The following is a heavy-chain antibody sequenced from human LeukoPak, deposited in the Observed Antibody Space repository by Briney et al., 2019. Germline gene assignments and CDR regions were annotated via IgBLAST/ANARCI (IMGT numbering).Heavy chain of an antibody. V-gene: IGHV3-13*04. CDR2: IGTAGDT. CDR1: GFTFSSYD. CDR3: ARGRDSSGWYRPYWYFDL. D-gene: IGHD6-19*01. J-gene: IGHJ2*01. Sequence: GGSLRLSCAASGFTFSSYDMHWVRQATGKGLEWVSAIGTAGDTYYPGSVKGRFTISRENAKNSLYLQMNSLRAGDTAVCYCARGRDSSGWYRPYWYFDLWGRGTLVTVSS.